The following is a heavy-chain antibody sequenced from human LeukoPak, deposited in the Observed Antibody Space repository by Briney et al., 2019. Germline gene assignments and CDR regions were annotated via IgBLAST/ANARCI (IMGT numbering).Heavy chain of an antibody. CDR1: GFTFSSYA. CDR3: AKLGYDILTGYYRRGTYYFDY. V-gene: IGHV3-23*01. J-gene: IGHJ4*02. Sequence: GGSLRLSCAASGFTFSSYAMSWVRQAPGKGLEWVSAISGSGDSTYYADSVKGRFTISRDNSKNTLYLQMNSLRAEDTAVYYCAKLGYDILTGYYRRGTYYFDYWGQGTLVTVSS. D-gene: IGHD3-9*01. CDR2: ISGSGDST.